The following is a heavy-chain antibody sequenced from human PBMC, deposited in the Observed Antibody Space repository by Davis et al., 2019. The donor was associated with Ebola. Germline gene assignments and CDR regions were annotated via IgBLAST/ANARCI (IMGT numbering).Heavy chain of an antibody. CDR1: GYTFTSYD. CDR2: MNPNSGNT. J-gene: IGHJ5*02. D-gene: IGHD4-23*01. V-gene: IGHV1-8*01. CDR3: ARERRWRPAFDP. Sequence: ASVKVSCKASGYTFTSYDINWVRQATGQGLEWMGWMNPNSGNTGYAQKLQGRVTMTTDTSTSTAYMELRSLRSDDTAVYYCARERRWRPAFDPWGQGTLVTVSS.